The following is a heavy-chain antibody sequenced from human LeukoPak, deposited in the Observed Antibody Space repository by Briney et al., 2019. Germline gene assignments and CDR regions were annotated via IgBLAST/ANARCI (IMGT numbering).Heavy chain of an antibody. CDR2: ISGSHYNT. J-gene: IGHJ6*03. Sequence: SGGSLRLSCAVSGFTFGNYDMTWVRQAPGKGLEWVSGISGSHYNTYYADSVKGRFTISRDNSKNTLYLQMNSLRAEDTAVYYCAKVTPPGWLQFGYMDVWGKGTTVTVSS. D-gene: IGHD5-24*01. V-gene: IGHV3-23*01. CDR3: AKVTPPGWLQFGYMDV. CDR1: GFTFGNYD.